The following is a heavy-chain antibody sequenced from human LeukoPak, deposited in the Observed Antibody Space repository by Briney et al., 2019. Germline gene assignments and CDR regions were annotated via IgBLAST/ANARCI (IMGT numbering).Heavy chain of an antibody. V-gene: IGHV1-46*01. CDR1: GYNFTSYY. J-gene: IGHJ6*03. Sequence: ASVKVSCKASGYNFTSYYMHWVRQAPGQGLEWMGIINPSGGSTSYAQKFQGRVTMTRDMSTSTVYMELSSLRSEDTAVYYCAREPMPTVTTSLDYMDVWGKGTTVTVSS. D-gene: IGHD4-17*01. CDR3: AREPMPTVTTSLDYMDV. CDR2: INPSGGST.